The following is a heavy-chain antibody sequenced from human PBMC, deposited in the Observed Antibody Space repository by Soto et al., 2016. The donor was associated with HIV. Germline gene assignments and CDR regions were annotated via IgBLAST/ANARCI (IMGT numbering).Heavy chain of an antibody. V-gene: IGHV1-46*01. CDR3: ARAASGARWDFDY. CDR1: GYTFSSYY. Sequence: QVQLVQSGAEVKKPGASVKVSCKASGYTFSSYYMHWVRQAPGQGLEWMGVVNPSGGSTTYAQKFQGRVTMTRDTSTSTVDMEPSSLRSEDTAVYYCARAASGARWDFDYWGQGTLVTVSS. D-gene: IGHD1-26*01. CDR2: VNPSGGST. J-gene: IGHJ4*02.